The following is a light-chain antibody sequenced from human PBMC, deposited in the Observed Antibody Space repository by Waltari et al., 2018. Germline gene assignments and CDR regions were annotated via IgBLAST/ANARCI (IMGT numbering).Light chain of an antibody. V-gene: IGLV2-14*03. CDR3: TSYESGGTWV. J-gene: IGLJ3*02. Sequence: QSALTQPASVSGSPGQSLTIPCPGPSSDIGGYTNVSWYQQHPGKAPKVMIYDVIKRPSGVSNRFSGSKSGNTASLTISGLQADDEADYYCTSYESGGTWVFGGGTKVTV. CDR1: SSDIGGYTN. CDR2: DVI.